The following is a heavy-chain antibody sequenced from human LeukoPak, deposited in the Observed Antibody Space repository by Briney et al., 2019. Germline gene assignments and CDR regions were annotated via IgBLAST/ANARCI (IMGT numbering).Heavy chain of an antibody. V-gene: IGHV1-18*01. CDR1: GYTFTTYG. J-gene: IGHJ4*02. CDR3: ARDKGSSWYGEYFDY. Sequence: GASVTVSCTASGYTFTTYGITWVRQAPGQGLEWMGWISAYNGYTNYAQNLQGRVTMTTDTSTSTAYMELRSLRSDDTAVYYCARDKGSSWYGEYFDYWGQGTLVTVSS. CDR2: ISAYNGYT. D-gene: IGHD6-13*01.